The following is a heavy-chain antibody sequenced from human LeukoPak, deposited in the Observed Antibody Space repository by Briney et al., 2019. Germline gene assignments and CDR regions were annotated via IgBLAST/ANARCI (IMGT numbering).Heavy chain of an antibody. CDR3: AKDRRGYYDSSGYFDY. CDR2: ISGSGGST. CDR1: GFTFSSYA. Sequence: GGSLRLSCAASGFTFSSYAMSWVRQAPGKGLEWVSAISGSGGSTYYADSVKGRFTISRDNSKNTLYLQMNSLRAEDTAVYYCAKDRRGYYDSSGYFDYWGQGTLVTVSS. J-gene: IGHJ4*02. D-gene: IGHD3-22*01. V-gene: IGHV3-23*01.